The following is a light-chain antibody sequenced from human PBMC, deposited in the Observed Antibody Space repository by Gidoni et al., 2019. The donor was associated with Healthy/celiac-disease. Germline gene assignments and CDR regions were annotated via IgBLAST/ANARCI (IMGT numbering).Light chain of an antibody. CDR2: DVS. J-gene: IGLJ2*01. Sequence: QSALTQPASVSGSPGQSITISCTGTSSDVGGYNYVSWYQQHPGKAPKLIIYDVSNRPSGVSNRFSGSKSGNTSSLTISGLQAEDDADYYCSSYTSSSTLVFGGGTKLPVL. CDR3: SSYTSSSTLV. CDR1: SSDVGGYNY. V-gene: IGLV2-14*01.